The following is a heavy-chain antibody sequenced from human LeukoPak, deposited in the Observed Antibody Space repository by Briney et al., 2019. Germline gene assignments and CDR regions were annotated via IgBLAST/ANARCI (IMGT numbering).Heavy chain of an antibody. D-gene: IGHD6-13*01. J-gene: IGHJ6*03. Sequence: SETLSLTCTVSGGSISSGGYYWSWIRQHPGKGLEWIGYIYYSGSTYYNPSLKSRVTISVDTSKNQFSLKLSSVTAADTAVYYCARDHAAGRYYYMDVWGKGTTVTVSS. CDR3: ARDHAAGRYYYMDV. V-gene: IGHV4-31*03. CDR1: GGSISSGGYY. CDR2: IYYSGST.